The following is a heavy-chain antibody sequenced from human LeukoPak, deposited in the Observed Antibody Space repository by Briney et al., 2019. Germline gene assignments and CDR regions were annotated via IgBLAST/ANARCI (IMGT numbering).Heavy chain of an antibody. CDR2: INPKNGGT. D-gene: IGHD2-15*01. CDR3: ARDHYCTGGNCYQQGNWFGP. J-gene: IGHJ5*02. Sequence: ASVKVSCKASGYSFTDYYIHWVRQAPGQGLEWMGWINPKNGGTNFAQKLQGRVTMARDTSISTVYMELSRLTSDDTAVYYCARDHYCTGGNCYQQGNWFGPWGQGALVTVSS. V-gene: IGHV1-2*02. CDR1: GYSFTDYY.